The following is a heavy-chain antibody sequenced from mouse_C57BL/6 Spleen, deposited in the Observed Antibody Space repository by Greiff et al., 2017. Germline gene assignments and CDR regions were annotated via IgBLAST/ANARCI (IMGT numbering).Heavy chain of an antibody. CDR1: GYAFSSSW. CDR2: IYPGDGDT. J-gene: IGHJ3*01. V-gene: IGHV1-82*01. D-gene: IGHD1-1*01. CDR3: ARSGSRGAWFAY. Sequence: QVQLKESGPELVKPGASVKISCKASGYAFSSSWMNWVKQRPGKGLEWIGRIYPGDGDTNYNGKFKGKATLTADKSSSTAYMQLSSLISEDSAVYFCARSGSRGAWFAYWGQGTLVTVSA.